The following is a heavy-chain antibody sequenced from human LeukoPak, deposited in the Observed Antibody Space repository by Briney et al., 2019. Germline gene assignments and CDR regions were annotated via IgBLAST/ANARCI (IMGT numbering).Heavy chain of an antibody. Sequence: GGSLRLSCAASGLTFSSRDWMTWVRQAPGKGLEWVANIKQDGSEKYYVDSVKGRFTISRDNAKNSVDLQMNSLRVEDTAVYYCAKALGPAMVRGVIDYWGQGILVTVSS. CDR2: IKQDGSEK. J-gene: IGHJ4*02. CDR3: AKALGPAMVRGVIDY. CDR1: GLTFSSRDW. V-gene: IGHV3-7*01. D-gene: IGHD3-10*01.